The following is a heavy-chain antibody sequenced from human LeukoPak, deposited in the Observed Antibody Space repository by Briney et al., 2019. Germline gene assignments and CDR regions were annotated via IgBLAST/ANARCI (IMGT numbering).Heavy chain of an antibody. D-gene: IGHD3-3*01. V-gene: IGHV4-59*01. J-gene: IGHJ6*03. CDR3: ARTKRSGYDATYFYYYLDV. Sequence: SETLSLTCTVSGDSISDDYWSWIRQSPGKGLEYIGSIHFSGSTNYNPSLKSRVTISVHTSKHHCSLKLTSLTAAHTAVYYCARTKRSGYDATYFYYYLDVWGQGTTVTVS. CDR1: GDSISDDY. CDR2: IHFSGST.